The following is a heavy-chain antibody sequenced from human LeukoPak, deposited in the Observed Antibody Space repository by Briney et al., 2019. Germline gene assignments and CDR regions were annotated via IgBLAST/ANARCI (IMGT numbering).Heavy chain of an antibody. J-gene: IGHJ4*02. CDR2: INHSGST. Sequence: SETLSLTCAVYGGSFSGYYWSWIRQPPGKGLEWIGEINHSGSTNYNPSLKSRVTISVDTSKNQFSLKLSPVTAADTAVYYCARGQAGYSYGSYYFDYWGQGTLVTVSS. CDR1: GGSFSGYY. CDR3: ARGQAGYSYGSYYFDY. D-gene: IGHD5-18*01. V-gene: IGHV4-34*01.